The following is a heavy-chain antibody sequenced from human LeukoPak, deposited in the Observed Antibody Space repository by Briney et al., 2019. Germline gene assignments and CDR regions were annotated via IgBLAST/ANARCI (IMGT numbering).Heavy chain of an antibody. J-gene: IGHJ4*02. V-gene: IGHV3-23*01. CDR2: ISGSGSGGIT. CDR3: ARSTIELELRFDY. CDR1: GFTFSSSA. Sequence: GGSLRLSCAASGFTFSSSAMSWVRQAPGKGLEWVSSISGSGSGGITYYADSVKGRFTISRDNSKNTLYLQMNSLRAEDTAVYYCARSTIELELRFDYWGQGTLVTVSS. D-gene: IGHD5-18*01.